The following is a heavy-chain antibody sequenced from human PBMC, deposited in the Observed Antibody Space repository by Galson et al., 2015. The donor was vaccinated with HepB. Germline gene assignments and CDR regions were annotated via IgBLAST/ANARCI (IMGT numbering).Heavy chain of an antibody. CDR2: IYYSGTT. V-gene: IGHV4-30-4*01. J-gene: IGHJ3*02. CDR3: ARDQGDYWNDEGSEAFDI. CDR1: GGSISSGDYY. Sequence: TLSLTCTVSGGSISSGDYYWSWIRQPPGKGLEWIGNIYYSGTTYYNPSLKSRVNISVDTSKNQFSLRLSSVTAADTAVYYCARDQGDYWNDEGSEAFDIWGQGTMVTVSS. D-gene: IGHD1-1*01.